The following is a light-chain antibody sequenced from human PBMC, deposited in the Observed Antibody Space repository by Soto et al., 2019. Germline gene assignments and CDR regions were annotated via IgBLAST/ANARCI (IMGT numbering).Light chain of an antibody. Sequence: EIVLTQFPGTLSLSPGERATLSCRASQSVSSNYLAGYQQRPGQPPNLLIFGASNRAPGIPDRFSGSGSGTDFALTISRLEPEDFAVYYCQQYGNSIKTFGQGTKVEIK. CDR3: QQYGNSIKT. CDR2: GAS. J-gene: IGKJ1*01. CDR1: QSVSSNY. V-gene: IGKV3-20*01.